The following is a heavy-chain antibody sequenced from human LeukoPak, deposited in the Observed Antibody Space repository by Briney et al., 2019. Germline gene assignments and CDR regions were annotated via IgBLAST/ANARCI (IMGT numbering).Heavy chain of an antibody. Sequence: SQTLSLTCAISGDSVSSNTAAWNCIRQPPSRGLEWLGRTYYRSNWNNNYSVSVKGRITINPDTSKSQFSLQLNSVTPEDTAIYYCGRDLNGAVAFAIWGAGTMVTVS. CDR1: GDSVSSNTAA. V-gene: IGHV6-1*01. D-gene: IGHD2-8*01. CDR3: GRDLNGAVAFAI. J-gene: IGHJ3*02. CDR2: TYYRSNWNN.